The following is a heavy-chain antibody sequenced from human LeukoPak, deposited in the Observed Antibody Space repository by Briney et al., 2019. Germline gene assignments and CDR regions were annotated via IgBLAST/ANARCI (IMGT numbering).Heavy chain of an antibody. J-gene: IGHJ4*02. V-gene: IGHV1-46*01. CDR1: GYTFTSYY. D-gene: IGHD2-21*01. Sequence: ASVKVSCKASGYTFTSYYIHWVRQPPGQGLERMGIINPSGGSTGYAQKFHGRVTMTRDTSTSTGYMELSSLRSEDTAVYYCARGHCRLIDYWGQGTLVTVSS. CDR2: INPSGGST. CDR3: ARGHCRLIDY.